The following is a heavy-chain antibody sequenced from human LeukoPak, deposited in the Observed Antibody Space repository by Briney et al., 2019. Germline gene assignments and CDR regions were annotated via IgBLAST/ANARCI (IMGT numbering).Heavy chain of an antibody. CDR2: AHHSGNN. CDR1: GGPISSYY. J-gene: IGHJ2*01. V-gene: IGHV4-59*01. CDR3: ARSGGWVTAYWYFEV. D-gene: IGHD2-21*02. Sequence: PSETLSLTCTVSGGPISSYYWSWIRQTPGKGVEWIGHAHHSGNNNYNPSLKSRVTISQDMSKHRSSLRLTSVAAADTAVYYCARSGGWVTAYWYFEVWGRGTLVTVSS.